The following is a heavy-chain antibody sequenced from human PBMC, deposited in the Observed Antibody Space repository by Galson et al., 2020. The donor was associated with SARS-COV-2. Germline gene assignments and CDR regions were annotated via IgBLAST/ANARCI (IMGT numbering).Heavy chain of an antibody. V-gene: IGHV1-69*13. CDR1: GGTFSSYA. J-gene: IGHJ6*02. Sequence: SVKVSCKASGGTFSSYAISWVRQAPGQGLEWMGGIIPIFGTANYAQKFQGRVTITADESTSTAYMELSSLRSEDTAVYYCARMGGDYDYYYGMDVWGQGTTVTVSS. D-gene: IGHD1-26*01. CDR3: ARMGGDYDYYYGMDV. CDR2: IIPIFGTA.